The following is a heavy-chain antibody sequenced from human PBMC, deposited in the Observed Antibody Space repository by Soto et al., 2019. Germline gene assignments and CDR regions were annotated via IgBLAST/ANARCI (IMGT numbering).Heavy chain of an antibody. D-gene: IGHD2-8*01. CDR1: GGSVRSGNHY. V-gene: IGHV4-61*01. CDR3: ARSPGYFTISSLGP. Sequence: PSETLSLTCTVSGGSVRSGNHYWNWIRQPPGKGLEWIGYIYYSGSTNYNPSLQSRVTISVDKSKNEFSLNLTSVTAADTAVYYCARSPGYFTISSLGPWGQGTLVTVSS. J-gene: IGHJ5*02. CDR2: IYYSGST.